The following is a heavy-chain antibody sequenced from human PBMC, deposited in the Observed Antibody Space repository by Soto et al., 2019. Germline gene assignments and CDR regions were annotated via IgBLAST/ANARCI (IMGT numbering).Heavy chain of an antibody. D-gene: IGHD1-7*01. CDR3: TRDGLELRDRNGFGFDP. CDR1: GFTFSGSA. J-gene: IGHJ5*02. Sequence: PGGSLRLSCAASGFTFSGSAMHWVRQASGKGLEWVGRIRSKANSYATAYAASVKGRFTISRDDSKNTAYLQMNSLKTEDTAVYYCTRDGLELRDRNGFGFDPWGQGTLVTVSS. V-gene: IGHV3-73*01. CDR2: IRSKANSYAT.